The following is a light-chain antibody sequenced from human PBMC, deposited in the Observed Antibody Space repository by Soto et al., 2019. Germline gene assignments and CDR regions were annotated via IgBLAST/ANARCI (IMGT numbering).Light chain of an antibody. CDR2: DVS. V-gene: IGLV2-14*01. Sequence: QSVLTQPASVFGSPGQSITISCTGTSSDVGGYNYVSWYQQPPGKAPKPMIYDVSNRPSGVSNRFSGSKSGNTASLTISGLQAEDEADYYCSSYTSSSTSVFGTGTKVTVL. CDR3: SSYTSSSTSV. J-gene: IGLJ1*01. CDR1: SSDVGGYNY.